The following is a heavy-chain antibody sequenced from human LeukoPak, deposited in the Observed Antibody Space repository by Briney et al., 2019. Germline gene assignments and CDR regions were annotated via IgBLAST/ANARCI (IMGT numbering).Heavy chain of an antibody. V-gene: IGHV3-48*03. D-gene: IGHD3-22*01. CDR1: GFTFSSYE. J-gene: IGHJ4*02. Sequence: GGSLRLSCAASGFTFSSYEMNWVRQAQGKGLEWLSYISSSGSTLYYADSVKGRFTISRDNAKNSLYLQMNSLRAEDTAVYYCARLYYDSRGLAYFDYWGQGTLVTVSS. CDR2: ISSSGSTL. CDR3: ARLYYDSRGLAYFDY.